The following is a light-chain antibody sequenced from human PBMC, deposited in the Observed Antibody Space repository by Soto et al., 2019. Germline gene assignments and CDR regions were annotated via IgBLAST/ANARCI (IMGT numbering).Light chain of an antibody. CDR3: SSYTSSRKVV. CDR1: SSDVGGYNY. V-gene: IGLV2-14*01. CDR2: DVS. Sequence: QSVLTQPASVSGSPGQSITISCTGTSSDVGGYNYVSWYQQHPGKAPKLMIYDVSNRPSGVSNRFSGSKSGNTASLTISGLQAEDEADYYCSSYTSSRKVVFGGGTKLTVL. J-gene: IGLJ2*01.